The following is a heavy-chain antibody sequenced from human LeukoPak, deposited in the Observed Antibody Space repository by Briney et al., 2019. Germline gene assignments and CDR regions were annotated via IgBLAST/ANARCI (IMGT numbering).Heavy chain of an antibody. Sequence: AASVKVSCKASGYSFTSYDIKWVPEATGEGLECMGWMNPNSGNTGYAQNLQSRVTVTRNTTISTAYMELSSLRSEDTAVYYCARRYFDTPYNWFDPWGQGTLVTVSS. CDR2: MNPNSGNT. CDR1: GYSFTSYD. J-gene: IGHJ5*02. D-gene: IGHD3-9*01. CDR3: ARRYFDTPYNWFDP. V-gene: IGHV1-8*01.